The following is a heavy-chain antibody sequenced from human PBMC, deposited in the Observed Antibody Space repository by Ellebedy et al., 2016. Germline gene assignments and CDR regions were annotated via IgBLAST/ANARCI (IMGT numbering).Heavy chain of an antibody. J-gene: IGHJ6*03. V-gene: IGHV1-8*02. D-gene: IGHD5-18*01. CDR3: ARDRVDTAMVTQHYYYYYYMDV. CDR2: MNPNSGNT. Sequence: ASVKVSXXASGYTFTSYDINWVRQATGQGLEWMGWMNPNSGNTGYAQKFQGRVTMTTDTSTSTAYMELSSLRSEDTAVYYCARDRVDTAMVTQHYYYYYYMDVWGKGTTVTVSS. CDR1: GYTFTSYD.